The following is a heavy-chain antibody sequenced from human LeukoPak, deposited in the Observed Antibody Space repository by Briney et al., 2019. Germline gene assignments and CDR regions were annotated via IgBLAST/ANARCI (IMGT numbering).Heavy chain of an antibody. CDR2: INPNSGGT. J-gene: IGHJ4*02. D-gene: IGHD3-10*01. V-gene: IGHV1-2*02. CDR1: GYSFTGYY. CDR3: ARVGARITMVRGGINKYYFDY. Sequence: ASVKVSCKASGYSFTGYYMHWVRQAPGQGLEWMGWINPNSGGTNYAQKFQGRVTMTRDTSISTAYMELSRLRSDDTAVYYCARVGARITMVRGGINKYYFDYWGQGTLVTVSS.